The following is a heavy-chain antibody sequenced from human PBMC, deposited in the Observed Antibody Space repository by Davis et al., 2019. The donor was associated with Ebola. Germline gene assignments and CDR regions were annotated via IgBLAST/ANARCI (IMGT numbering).Heavy chain of an antibody. D-gene: IGHD3-9*01. CDR2: ISSSGSTI. CDR3: ARDLTGYFSSGMDV. CDR1: GFTFSGSA. V-gene: IGHV3-48*03. Sequence: GESLKISCAASGFTFSGSAMNWVRQAPGKGLEWVSYISSSGSTIYYADSVKGRFTISRDNAKNSLYLQMNSLRAEDTAVYYCARDLTGYFSSGMDVWGQGTTVTVSS. J-gene: IGHJ6*02.